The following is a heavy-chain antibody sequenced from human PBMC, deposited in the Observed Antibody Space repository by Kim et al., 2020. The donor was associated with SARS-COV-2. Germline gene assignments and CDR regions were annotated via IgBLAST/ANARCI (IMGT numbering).Heavy chain of an antibody. Sequence: SETLSLTCTVSGYSISSGYYWGWIRQPPGKGLEWIGSIYHSGSTYYNPSLKSRVTISVDTSKNQFSLKLSSVTAADTAVYYCARDSVGFNPAWFVYWGQG. CDR3: ARDSVGFNPAWFVY. CDR1: GYSISSGYY. CDR2: IYHSGST. D-gene: IGHD2-2*01. V-gene: IGHV4-38-2*02. J-gene: IGHJ4*02.